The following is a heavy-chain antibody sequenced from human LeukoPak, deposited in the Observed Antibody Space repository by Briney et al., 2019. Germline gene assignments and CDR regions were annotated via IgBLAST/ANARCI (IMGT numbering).Heavy chain of an antibody. CDR1: GGSFSGYY. CDR3: ARGSTPLADYCDYGPGLDD. V-gene: IGHV4-34*01. D-gene: IGHD4-17*01. Sequence: SETLSLTCAVYGGSFSGYYWSWIRQPPGKGLEWIGEMNHSGSTNYNPSLKSRVTISVDTSKNQLSLKLSSVTAADTAVYYCARGSTPLADYCDYGPGLDDCGQGTLVTVSS. CDR2: MNHSGST. J-gene: IGHJ4*02.